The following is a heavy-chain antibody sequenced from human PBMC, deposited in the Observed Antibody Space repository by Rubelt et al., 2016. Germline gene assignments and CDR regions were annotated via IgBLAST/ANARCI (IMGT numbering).Heavy chain of an antibody. Sequence: GKGLEWVSYISSSGSTIYYADSVKGRFTISRDNAKNSLYLQMNSLRAEDTAVYYCASYSSSWYWFDPWGQGTLVTVSS. V-gene: IGHV3-48*03. CDR2: ISSSGSTI. J-gene: IGHJ5*02. D-gene: IGHD6-13*01. CDR3: ASYSSSWYWFDP.